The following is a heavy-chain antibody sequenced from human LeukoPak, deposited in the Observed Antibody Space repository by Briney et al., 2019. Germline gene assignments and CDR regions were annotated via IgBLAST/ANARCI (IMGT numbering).Heavy chain of an antibody. J-gene: IGHJ5*02. CDR3: ARGGVVTTTPRFDP. D-gene: IGHD1-1*01. V-gene: IGHV4-31*03. Sequence: PSETLSLTCTVSHGSIRSGGYYWSWLRQHPEKGLEWIGHIYHTGSTHYNAPLKSRLTMSVDTSRNQFSLRLDSVTVADTAVYYCARGGVVTTTPRFDPWGQGTLVIVSS. CDR1: HGSIRSGGYY. CDR2: IYHTGST.